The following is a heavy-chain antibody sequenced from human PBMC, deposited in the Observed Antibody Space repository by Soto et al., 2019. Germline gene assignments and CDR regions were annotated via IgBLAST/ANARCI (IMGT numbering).Heavy chain of an antibody. CDR1: GFSFSYSA. CDR3: ATRGGLLRYFDWSSGSNAYDI. D-gene: IGHD3-9*01. J-gene: IGHJ3*02. Sequence: GGSLRLSCAASGFSFSYSAMHWVRQAPGERLEWVAIIWYDGSNKYYADSVKGRFIISRDNSDNTLYLQMNSLRAEDTAVYYCATRGGLLRYFDWSSGSNAYDIWGQGTMVTVSS. V-gene: IGHV3-33*03. CDR2: IWYDGSNK.